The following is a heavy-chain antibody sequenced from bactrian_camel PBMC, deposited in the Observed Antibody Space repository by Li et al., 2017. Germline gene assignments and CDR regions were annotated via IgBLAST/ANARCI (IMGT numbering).Heavy chain of an antibody. V-gene: IGHV3S40*01. CDR2: IGSSSRSHYV. D-gene: IGHD4*01. CDR1: GFPFTSFG. Sequence: QLVESGGGLVQPGGSLRLSCATSGFPFTSFGMSWVRQAPGKGHEWVSCIGSSSRSHYVYYSDSVKGRFTVSHDKSKNTAYLQMNDLKPEDTAMYYCAEAPYRDGFSTKCRGQGTQVTVS. J-gene: IGHJ4*01. CDR3: AEAPYRDGFSTKC.